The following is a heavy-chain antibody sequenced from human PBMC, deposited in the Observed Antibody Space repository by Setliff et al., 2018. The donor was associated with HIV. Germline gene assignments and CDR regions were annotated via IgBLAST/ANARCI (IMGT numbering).Heavy chain of an antibody. CDR2: IYYSGST. D-gene: IGHD6-6*01. CDR3: ARDRGSSYYYYYMDV. J-gene: IGHJ6*03. CDR1: GGSISSHY. V-gene: IGHV4-59*11. Sequence: SETLSLTCTVSGGSISSHYWSWIRQPPGKGLEWIGYIYYSGSTNYNPSLKSRVTISVDTSKNQFSLKLSSVTPADTAVYYCARDRGSSYYYYYMDVWGKGTTVTVSS.